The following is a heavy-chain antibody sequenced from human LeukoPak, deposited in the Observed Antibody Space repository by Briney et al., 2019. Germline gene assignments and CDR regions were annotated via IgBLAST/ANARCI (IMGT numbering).Heavy chain of an antibody. CDR2: IDYSGRT. V-gene: IGHV4-31*03. CDR1: GGSISSGGNY. D-gene: IGHD3-10*01. Sequence: KTSETLSLTCTVSGGSISSGGNYWSWIRQHPGKGLEWIGYIDYSGRTYYNPSLKSRLTMSLDTSKNQFSLKLSSVTAADTAVYYCARDGSGSFFREYYSDSWGQGTLVTVSS. J-gene: IGHJ4*02. CDR3: ARDGSGSFFREYYSDS.